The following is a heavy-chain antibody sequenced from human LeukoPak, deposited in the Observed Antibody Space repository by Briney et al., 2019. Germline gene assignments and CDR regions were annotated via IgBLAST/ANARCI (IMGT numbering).Heavy chain of an antibody. J-gene: IGHJ4*02. CDR1: GGPISSYY. CDR2: IYYSGST. D-gene: IGHD3-10*01. CDR3: ARQEYYYGSGSSHFDY. V-gene: IGHV4-59*08. Sequence: SETLSLTCTVSGGPISSYYWSWIRQPPGKGLEWIGYIYYSGSTNYNPSLKSRVTISVDTSKNQFSLKLSSVTAADTAVYYCARQEYYYGSGSSHFDYWGQGTLVTVSS.